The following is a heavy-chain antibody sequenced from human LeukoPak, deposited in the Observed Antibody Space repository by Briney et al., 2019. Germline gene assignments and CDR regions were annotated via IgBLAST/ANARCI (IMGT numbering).Heavy chain of an antibody. V-gene: IGHV3-74*01. D-gene: IGHD3-9*01. J-gene: IGHJ6*02. CDR1: GFTFSSYW. CDR2: ISGDGRNI. Sequence: GGSLRLSCVASGFTFSSYWMHWVRQDPRKGLVWVSRISGDGRNINYADSVRGRFTISRDDAKNTLYLQMNTLRVEDTAVYYCTRDLMDYDVSTGLHHYYMDVWGQGTTVTVSS. CDR3: TRDLMDYDVSTGLHHYYMDV.